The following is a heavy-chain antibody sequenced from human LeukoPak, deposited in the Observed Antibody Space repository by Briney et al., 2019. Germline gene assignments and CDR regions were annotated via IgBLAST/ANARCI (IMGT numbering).Heavy chain of an antibody. V-gene: IGHV3-33*06. J-gene: IGHJ5*02. D-gene: IGHD1-26*01. CDR3: AKAPTRGYYSWFDP. Sequence: GGSLRLSCVASGFTFSSYGMHWVRQAPGKGLEWVAVIWYDGSNKYYADSVKGRFTISRDNSKNTLYLQMNSLRAEDTAVYYCAKAPTRGYYSWFDPWGQGTLVTVSS. CDR2: IWYDGSNK. CDR1: GFTFSSYG.